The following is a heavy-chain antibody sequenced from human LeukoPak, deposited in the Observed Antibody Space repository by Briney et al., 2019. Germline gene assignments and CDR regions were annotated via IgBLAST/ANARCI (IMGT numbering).Heavy chain of an antibody. CDR3: ARSGSSGWYLIDY. J-gene: IGHJ4*02. Sequence: GESLKISCQGSGYRFTRYWIGWVRQMPGKGLEWMGIVHPADSDTRYSTSFEGQVTISVDKSINTTYLQWSSLEASDTAMYYCARSGSSGWYLIDYWGQGTLVTVSS. CDR2: VHPADSDT. V-gene: IGHV5-51*01. CDR1: GYRFTRYW. D-gene: IGHD6-19*01.